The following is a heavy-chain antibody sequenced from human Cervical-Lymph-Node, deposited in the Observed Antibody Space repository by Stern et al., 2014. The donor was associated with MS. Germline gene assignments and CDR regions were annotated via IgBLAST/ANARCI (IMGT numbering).Heavy chain of an antibody. V-gene: IGHV1-46*01. J-gene: IGHJ4*02. D-gene: IGHD2-21*01. CDR1: GYTFTTYY. Sequence: DQLVEPGAEVKKPGASVKVSCKTSGYTFTTYYIHWVRQVPGQGLEWMGKINPSGGSTTYAQNFQGRVTLTRDTSTSTVYMELSGLRSEDTAVYYCARAKGAYCFYWGQGTQVTVSS. CDR3: ARAKGAYCFY. CDR2: INPSGGST.